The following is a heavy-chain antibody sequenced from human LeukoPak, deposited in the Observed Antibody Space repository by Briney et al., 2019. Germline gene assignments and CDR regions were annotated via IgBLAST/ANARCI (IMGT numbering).Heavy chain of an antibody. CDR2: IYHSGST. CDR3: AREAGRAFDI. Sequence: SETLSPTCAVSGGTISSGGYSWSWIRQPPGKGLEWIGYIYHSGSTYYNPSLKSRVTISVDRSKNQFSLKLSSVTAADTAVYYCAREAGRAFDIWGQGTMVTVSS. J-gene: IGHJ3*02. V-gene: IGHV4-30-2*01. CDR1: GGTISSGGYS.